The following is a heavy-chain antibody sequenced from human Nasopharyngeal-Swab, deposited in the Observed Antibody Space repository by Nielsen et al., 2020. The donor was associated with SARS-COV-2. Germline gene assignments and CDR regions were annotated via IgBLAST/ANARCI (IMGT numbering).Heavy chain of an antibody. J-gene: IGHJ4*02. CDR1: GGSISSYY. D-gene: IGHD5-18*01. V-gene: IGHV4-59*08. Sequence: SETLSLTCTVSGGSISSYYWSWIRQPPGKRLEWIGYIYYSGSTNYNPSLKSRVTISVDTSKNQFSLKLSSVTAADTAVYYCAAFQGGYSYGYIHWGQGTLVTVSS. CDR2: IYYSGST. CDR3: AAFQGGYSYGYIH.